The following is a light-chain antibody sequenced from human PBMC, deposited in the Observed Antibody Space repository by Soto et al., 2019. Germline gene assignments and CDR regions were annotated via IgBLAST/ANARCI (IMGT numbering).Light chain of an antibody. CDR3: QTWGTGEV. CDR2: LDSDGSH. Sequence: QLVLTQSPSASASLGASVTLTCTLSSGYNLYAIAWHQQQPEKGPRYLMKLDSDGSHIKGDGIPDRFSGSSSGAERYLTISSLQSDDEADYYCQTWGTGEVFGGGTKLTVL. CDR1: SGYNLYA. J-gene: IGLJ3*02. V-gene: IGLV4-69*01.